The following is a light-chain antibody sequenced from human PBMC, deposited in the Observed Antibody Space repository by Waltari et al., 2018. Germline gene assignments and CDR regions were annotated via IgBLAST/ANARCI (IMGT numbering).Light chain of an antibody. CDR3: CSYAGSTTHVI. J-gene: IGLJ2*01. V-gene: IGLV2-23*02. Sequence: QSALTQPVSVSGSPGQSITISCTGTSSDVGSYNLGSWYQQHPGKAPKLMIYEVTKRPSGVSNRFSGSKSGNTASLTISGLQAEDEADYCCCSYAGSTTHVIFGGGTKLTVL. CDR1: SSDVGSYNL. CDR2: EVT.